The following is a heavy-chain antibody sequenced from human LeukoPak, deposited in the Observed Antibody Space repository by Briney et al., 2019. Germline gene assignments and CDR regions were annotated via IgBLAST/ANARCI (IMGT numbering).Heavy chain of an antibody. CDR2: ISDSGST. Sequence: SETLSLTCVVSGGSLSTHHWSWIRQSPGRGLEWIGYISDSGSTNYNPSLKSRLTISVDTSKNQFSLKLSSVTAADTAVYYCARTSDSVNWYFDLWGRGTLVTVPS. CDR3: ARTSDSVNWYFDL. CDR1: GGSLSTHH. D-gene: IGHD2-15*01. J-gene: IGHJ2*01. V-gene: IGHV4-59*11.